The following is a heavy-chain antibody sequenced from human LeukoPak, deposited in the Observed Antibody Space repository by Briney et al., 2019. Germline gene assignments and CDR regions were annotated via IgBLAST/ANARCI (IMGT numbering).Heavy chain of an antibody. D-gene: IGHD4-17*01. CDR1: GGSVSSGSYY. Sequence: PSETLSLTCTVSGGSVSSGSYYWRWIRQPPGKGLEWIGYIYYSGSTNYNPSLKSRVTISVDTSKNQFSLKLSSVTAADTAVYYCARGPWTTVTLNYFDYWGQGTLVTVSS. V-gene: IGHV4-61*01. CDR3: ARGPWTTVTLNYFDY. J-gene: IGHJ4*02. CDR2: IYYSGST.